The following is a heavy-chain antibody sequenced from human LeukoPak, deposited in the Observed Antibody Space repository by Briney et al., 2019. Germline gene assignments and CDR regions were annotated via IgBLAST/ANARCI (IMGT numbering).Heavy chain of an antibody. CDR1: GYTLTELS. D-gene: IGHD3-10*01. V-gene: IGHV1-24*01. Sequence: ASVKVSCKASGYTLTELSIHWVRQAPGQGLEWMGGFDPEDGETIYAQKFQGRVTMTEDTSTDTDYMELSSLRPEDTAVYYCTTEPRITMVRGASGNWYFDYGGQGTLVTVSS. J-gene: IGHJ4*02. CDR3: TTEPRITMVRGASGNWYFDY. CDR2: FDPEDGET.